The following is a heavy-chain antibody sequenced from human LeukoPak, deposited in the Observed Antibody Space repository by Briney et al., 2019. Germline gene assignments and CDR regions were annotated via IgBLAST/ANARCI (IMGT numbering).Heavy chain of an antibody. CDR3: ARVYSSGWYAFDY. D-gene: IGHD6-19*01. V-gene: IGHV7-4-1*02. J-gene: IGHJ4*02. Sequence: ASVKVSCKASGYTFTSYAMNWVRQALGQGLEWMGWINTNTGNPAYAQGFTGRFVFSLDTSVSTAYLQISSLKAEDTAVYYCARVYSSGWYAFDYWGQGTLVTVSS. CDR2: INTNTGNP. CDR1: GYTFTSYA.